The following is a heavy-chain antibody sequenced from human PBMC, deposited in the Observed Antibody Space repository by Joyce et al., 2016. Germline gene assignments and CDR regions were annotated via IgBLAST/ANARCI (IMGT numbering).Heavy chain of an antibody. D-gene: IGHD3-10*01. J-gene: IGHJ4*02. CDR3: AADVAEVGFGELDH. V-gene: IGHV3-15*01. Sequence: EVQVAEYGGGLVKPGGSLRLSCAASGFTFNVAWMTWVRQAPGKGLEWVGRIKSKTSGETTEYAAPVKGRVNISRDDSKNTVSLQMNGLRTEDTAVYFCAADVAEVGFGELDHWGQGTLVTVSS. CDR1: GFTFNVAW. CDR2: IKSKTSGETT.